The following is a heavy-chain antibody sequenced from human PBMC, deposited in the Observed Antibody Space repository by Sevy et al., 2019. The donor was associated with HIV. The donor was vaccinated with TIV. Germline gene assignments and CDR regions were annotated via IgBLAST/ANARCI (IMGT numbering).Heavy chain of an antibody. J-gene: IGHJ4*02. CDR2: LSFGCGEI. V-gene: IGHV3-23*01. CDR1: GFTFSKYS. Sequence: GGSLRLSCAASGFTFSKYSMSWVRQPPGKGLEWVSTLSFGCGEINYADSVKGRFTISRDNSKSSVYLQMNNLRPEDTAVYYCAREGCTKPHDYCGQGILVTVSS. D-gene: IGHD2-8*01. CDR3: AREGCTKPHDY.